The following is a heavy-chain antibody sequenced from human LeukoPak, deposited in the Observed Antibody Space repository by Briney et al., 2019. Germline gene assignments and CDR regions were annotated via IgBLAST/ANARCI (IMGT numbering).Heavy chain of an antibody. J-gene: IGHJ3*02. CDR1: GGSISNFY. CDR3: ARALGDRYSSGWYVAGDAFGI. D-gene: IGHD6-19*01. Sequence: SETLSLTCTVSGGSISNFYWSWIRQPPGKGLEWIGYIYYSGSTNYNPSLKSRVTISVDTSKNQFSLKLSSVTAADTAVYYCARALGDRYSSGWYVAGDAFGIWGQGTMVTVSS. V-gene: IGHV4-59*01. CDR2: IYYSGST.